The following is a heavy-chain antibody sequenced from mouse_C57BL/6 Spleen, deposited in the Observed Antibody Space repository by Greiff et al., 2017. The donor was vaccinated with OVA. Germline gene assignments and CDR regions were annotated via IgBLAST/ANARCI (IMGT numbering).Heavy chain of an antibody. CDR2: IYPGDGDT. CDR1: GYAFSSSW. CDR3: ARLLHYFDY. J-gene: IGHJ2*01. V-gene: IGHV1-82*01. D-gene: IGHD1-1*01. Sequence: QVQLQQSGPELVKPGASVKISCKASGYAFSSSWMNWVKQRHGKGLEWIGRIYPGDGDTNYNGKFKGKATLTADKSSSTAYMQLSSLTSEDSAVYFCARLLHYFDYWGQGTTLTVSS.